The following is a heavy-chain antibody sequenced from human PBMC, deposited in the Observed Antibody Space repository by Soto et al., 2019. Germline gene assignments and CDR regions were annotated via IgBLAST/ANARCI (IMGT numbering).Heavy chain of an antibody. CDR3: ARDIGYSPFYYGMDV. CDR1: GYTFTSYA. Sequence: QVQLVQSGAEVKKPGASVKVSCKASGYTFTSYAMHWVRQAPGQRLEWMGWINAGNGNTKYSQKFKGRVTITRDTSGSTAYMELSSLRSEDTAVYYCARDIGYSPFYYGMDVWGQGTTVTVSS. CDR2: INAGNGNT. D-gene: IGHD5-18*01. J-gene: IGHJ6*02. V-gene: IGHV1-3*01.